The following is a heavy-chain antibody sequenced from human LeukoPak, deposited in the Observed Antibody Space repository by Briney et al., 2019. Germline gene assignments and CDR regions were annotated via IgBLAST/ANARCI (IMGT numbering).Heavy chain of an antibody. V-gene: IGHV3-43*02. CDR2: ISGDGGSA. CDR1: GFTFDDYA. CDR3: AKELEYFQH. J-gene: IGHJ1*01. Sequence: GGSLRLSCAASGFTFDDYAMHWVRQVPGTGLEWVSLISGDGGSAYYADSVKGRFTISRDNRKTSLYLQMNSLRTEDTALYYCAKELEYFQHWGQGTLVTVSS.